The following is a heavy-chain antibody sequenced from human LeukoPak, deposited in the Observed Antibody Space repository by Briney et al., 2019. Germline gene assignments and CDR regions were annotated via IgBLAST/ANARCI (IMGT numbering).Heavy chain of an antibody. D-gene: IGHD2-2*02. J-gene: IGHJ5*02. CDR3: ARGAVVVPAAIRWFDP. CDR1: GFTFNNYP. Sequence: GGSLRLSCAASGFTFNNYPMGWVRQAPGKGLEWLSAIGGEKSGSWTKSADSVKGRFTISRDNSENTLYPQMDSLTVEDTAVYYCARGAVVVPAAIRWFDPWGQGTLVTVSS. V-gene: IGHV3-23*01. CDR2: IGGEKSGSWT.